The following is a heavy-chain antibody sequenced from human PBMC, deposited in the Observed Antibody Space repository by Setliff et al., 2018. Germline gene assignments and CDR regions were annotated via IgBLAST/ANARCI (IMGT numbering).Heavy chain of an antibody. CDR2: LYTSGDT. J-gene: IGHJ4*02. Sequence: PSETLSLTCTVSGGSISSHYWTWIRQPAGKGLEWIGRLYTSGDTNYNPSLKSRVSMSLDTSKNQFSLKLSSVTAADPAVYYCARDRVVVLAGRRGFYFDYWGQGTLVTVSS. V-gene: IGHV4-4*07. CDR3: ARDRVVVLAGRRGFYFDY. CDR1: GGSISSHY. D-gene: IGHD2-15*01.